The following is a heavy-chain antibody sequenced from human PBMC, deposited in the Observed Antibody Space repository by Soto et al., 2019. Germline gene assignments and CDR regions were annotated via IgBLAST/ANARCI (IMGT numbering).Heavy chain of an antibody. J-gene: IGHJ4*02. V-gene: IGHV1-18*01. CDR3: ARDNPPLGY. Sequence: QVQLVQSGAEVKKPGASVKVSCKASGYIFTSYGISWVRQAPGQGLKWMGWISAYNGNPNYAQKLKGRVNITTDTSTSPADMELRSLRSDDTAVYYCARDNPPLGYWGQGTLVTVSS. CDR2: ISAYNGNP. CDR1: GYIFTSYG.